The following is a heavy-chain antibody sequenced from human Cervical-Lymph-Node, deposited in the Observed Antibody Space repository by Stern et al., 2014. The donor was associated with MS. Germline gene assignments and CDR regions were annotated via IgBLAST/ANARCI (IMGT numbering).Heavy chain of an antibody. D-gene: IGHD2/OR15-2a*01. CDR1: GFTFSSYG. CDR2: ISYDGSEK. J-gene: IGHJ3*02. Sequence: VQLVESGGGVVQPGRSLRLACAASGFTFSSYGMHWVRPAPGKGLEWMTPISYDGSEKYFADSVKGRFTVSRDNSKNTLFLQMNNLRSEDQAVDYWAKVYLSIITGDAFDNWGQGTLVTVFS. V-gene: IGHV3-30*18. CDR3: AKVYLSIITGDAFDN.